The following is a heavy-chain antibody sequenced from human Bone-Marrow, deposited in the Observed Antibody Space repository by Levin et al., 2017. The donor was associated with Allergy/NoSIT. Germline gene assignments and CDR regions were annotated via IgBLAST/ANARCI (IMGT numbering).Heavy chain of an antibody. CDR3: ARPMAGRRTVYFDY. CDR2: ISYSGTT. Sequence: RSSETLSLTCTVPGGSISSTDYYWGWIRQPPGKGLEWIGSISYSGTTYYNPSLKSRVTISVDTSENQFSLKLRSVTAADTAVYYCARPMAGRRTVYFDYWGQGILVTVSS. CDR1: GGSISSTDYY. D-gene: IGHD5-24*01. J-gene: IGHJ4*02. V-gene: IGHV4-39*01.